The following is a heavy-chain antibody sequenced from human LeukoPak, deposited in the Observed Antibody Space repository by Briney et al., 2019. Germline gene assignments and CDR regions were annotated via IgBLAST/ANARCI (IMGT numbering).Heavy chain of an antibody. CDR2: IYPGDSDT. CDR3: ARSYDSSGYYYIGFDY. Sequence: GESLKISCKDSGYSFTSYWIGWVRQMPGKGLEWMGIIYPGDSDTRYSPSFQGQVTISADKSISTAYLQWSSLKASDIAMYYCARSYDSSGYYYIGFDYWGQGTLVTVSS. CDR1: GYSFTSYW. V-gene: IGHV5-51*01. J-gene: IGHJ4*02. D-gene: IGHD3-22*01.